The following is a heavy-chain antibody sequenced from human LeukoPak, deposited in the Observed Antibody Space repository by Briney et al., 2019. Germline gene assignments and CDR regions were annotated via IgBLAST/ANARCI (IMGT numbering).Heavy chain of an antibody. J-gene: IGHJ4*02. D-gene: IGHD1-20*01. Sequence: SETLSLTCTVSGGXISSYYCSWIRQPAGKGQEWLGRIYTSGSTNCNPSLKSRVTMSVDTSKNQFSLKLSSVTAADTAVYYCARGITGTAVDYWGQGTLVTVSS. V-gene: IGHV4-4*07. CDR1: GGXISSYY. CDR3: ARGITGTAVDY. CDR2: IYTSGST.